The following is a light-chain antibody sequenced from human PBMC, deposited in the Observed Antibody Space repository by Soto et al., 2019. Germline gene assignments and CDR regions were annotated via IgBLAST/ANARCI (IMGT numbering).Light chain of an antibody. CDR3: QQYNSYPIT. J-gene: IGKJ3*01. CDR2: LAS. V-gene: IGKV1-5*03. CDR1: QSSSNW. Sequence: DIQMTQSPSTLSASVGDRVTITCRASQSSSNWLAWYQQKPGKAPKLLIYLASTLVFGVPSRFSGSGSGTEFTLTISGLQPDDFATYYCQQYNSYPITFGPGTKVDIK.